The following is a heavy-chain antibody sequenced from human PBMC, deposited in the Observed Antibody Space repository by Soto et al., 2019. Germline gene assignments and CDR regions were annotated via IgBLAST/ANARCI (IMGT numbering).Heavy chain of an antibody. CDR1: GGSISSYY. Sequence: SETLSLTCTVSGGSISSYYWSWIRQPPGKGLEWIGYIYYNVNTNYNPSLKSRVTISVDTSKNQFSLKLSSVTAADTAVYYCARHENLQGHYDYWGQGTLVTGSS. J-gene: IGHJ4*02. CDR3: ARHENLQGHYDY. V-gene: IGHV4-59*08. CDR2: IYYNVNT. D-gene: IGHD5-12*01.